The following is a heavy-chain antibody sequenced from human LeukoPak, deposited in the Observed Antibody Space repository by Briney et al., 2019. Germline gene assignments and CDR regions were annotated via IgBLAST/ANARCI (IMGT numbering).Heavy chain of an antibody. CDR2: INWNGGST. Sequence: GGSLRLSCAASGFTFDDYGMSWVRQAPGKGLEWVSGINWNGGSTDYADSVKGRFTISRDNAKNSLYLQMNSLRAEDTALYHCARAVGTFPYYYYYYGMDVWGQGTTVTVSS. D-gene: IGHD3-16*01. J-gene: IGHJ6*02. V-gene: IGHV3-20*01. CDR1: GFTFDDYG. CDR3: ARAVGTFPYYYYYYGMDV.